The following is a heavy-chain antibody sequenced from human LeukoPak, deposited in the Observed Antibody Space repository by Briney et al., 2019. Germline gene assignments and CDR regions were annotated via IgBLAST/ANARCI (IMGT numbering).Heavy chain of an antibody. CDR3: ARDGAPYYYGSGSIRFDY. J-gene: IGHJ4*02. CDR2: IKEDGGHT. D-gene: IGHD3-10*01. CDR1: GFTFSSYW. V-gene: IGHV3-7*01. Sequence: SGGSLRLSCAASGFTFSSYWMTWVRQTPGKGLEWVANIKEDGGHTYYVDSVKGRFTISRDNAKNSLYLQMNSLRAEDTAVYYCARDGAPYYYGSGSIRFDYWGQGTLVTVSS.